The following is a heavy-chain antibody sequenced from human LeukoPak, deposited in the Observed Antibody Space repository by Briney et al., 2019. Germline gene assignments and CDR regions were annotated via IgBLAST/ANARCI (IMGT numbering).Heavy chain of an antibody. D-gene: IGHD1-26*01. Sequence: PGGSLRLSCAASGFTFSGYRMNWVRQAPGKGLEWVAYIGQDGSEKYYVDSVKGRYTISRDNAKNSLYLQMNSLGAEDTAVYYCASGRPFDYWGQGTLVTVSS. J-gene: IGHJ4*02. CDR3: ASGRPFDY. CDR1: GFTFSGYR. V-gene: IGHV3-7*01. CDR2: IGQDGSEK.